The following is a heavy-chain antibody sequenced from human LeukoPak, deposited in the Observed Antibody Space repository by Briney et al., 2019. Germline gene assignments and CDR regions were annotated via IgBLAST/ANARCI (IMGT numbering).Heavy chain of an antibody. CDR3: ARDSIGEWEPAFDY. CDR2: TYYMSKWYN. V-gene: IGHV6-1*01. D-gene: IGHD1-26*01. Sequence: SQTLSLTCAISGDSVSSNRAALNWIRQSPSGGLEWLGRTYYMSKWYNYYAVSFKRRITINPNTSKNQFSVQLNSVTPEATAVYSCARDSIGEWEPAFDYWGQGTLVTVSS. J-gene: IGHJ4*02. CDR1: GDSVSSNRAA.